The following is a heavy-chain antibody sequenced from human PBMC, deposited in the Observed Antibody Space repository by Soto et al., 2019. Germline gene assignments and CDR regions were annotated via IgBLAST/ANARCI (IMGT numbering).Heavy chain of an antibody. CDR3: AKPNYDYIWGSYGSDY. CDR2: ISGSGGST. V-gene: IGHV3-23*01. D-gene: IGHD3-16*01. CDR1: GFTFSSYA. J-gene: IGHJ4*02. Sequence: ESGGGLVQPGGSLRLSCAASGFTFSSYAMSWVRQAPGKGLEWVSAISGSGGSTYYADSVKGRFTISRDNSKNTLYLQMNSLRAEDTAVYYCAKPNYDYIWGSYGSDYWGQGTLVTISS.